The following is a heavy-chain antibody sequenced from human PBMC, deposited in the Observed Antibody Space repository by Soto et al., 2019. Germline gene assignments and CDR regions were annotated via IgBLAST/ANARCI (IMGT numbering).Heavy chain of an antibody. CDR3: AREVQVHTPAFVY. D-gene: IGHD3-10*01. CDR2: ISPMFGAA. CDR1: GGTFNTYE. J-gene: IGHJ4*02. Sequence: QVQLVQSGAEMKKPGSSVKVSCQSSGGTFNTYEMNWVRQAPGQGPEWMGDISPMFGAANYAPKFQGRVTITADESTGTSYMQLSSLTSEDTALYFCAREVQVHTPAFVYWGQGNLVTVSS. V-gene: IGHV1-69*19.